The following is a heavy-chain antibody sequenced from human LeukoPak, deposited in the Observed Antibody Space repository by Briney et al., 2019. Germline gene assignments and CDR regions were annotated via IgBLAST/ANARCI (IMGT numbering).Heavy chain of an antibody. D-gene: IGHD6-6*01. CDR1: GFTFSSYA. CDR3: ARDNLSVGENSSSPIGLYYFDY. V-gene: IGHV3-30*01. CDR2: ISYDGSNK. Sequence: GRSLRLSCAASGFTFSSYAMHWVRQAPGKGLEWVAGISYDGSNKYYADSVKGRFTISRDNSKNTLYLQMNSLRAEDTAVYYCARDNLSVGENSSSPIGLYYFDYWDQGSLVTVSS. J-gene: IGHJ4*02.